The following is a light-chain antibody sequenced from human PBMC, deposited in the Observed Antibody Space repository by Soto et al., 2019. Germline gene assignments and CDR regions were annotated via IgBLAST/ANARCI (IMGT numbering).Light chain of an antibody. V-gene: IGLV3-21*04. CDR3: QVWDSNSDHEV. Sequence: SSELTQPPSVSVAPGKTARITCGGSNIGSKSVHWYQQRPGQAPVVVIYYNNERPSGIPERFSGSNSGNTATLTISRVEAGDEADYYCQVWDSNSDHEVFGGGTKVTVL. CDR2: YNN. CDR1: NIGSKS. J-gene: IGLJ2*01.